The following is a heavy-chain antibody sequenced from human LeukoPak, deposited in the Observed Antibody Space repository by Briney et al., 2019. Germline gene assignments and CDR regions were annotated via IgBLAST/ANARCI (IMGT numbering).Heavy chain of an antibody. CDR1: GYTFTSYY. D-gene: IGHD3-22*01. CDR3: ARDGYYYDSSGYYYVFDY. J-gene: IGHJ4*02. CDR2: INPSGGST. V-gene: IGHV1-46*01. Sequence: ASVKVSCKASGYTFTSYYMHWVRQAPGQGLEWMGIINPSGGSTSYAQKFQGRVTMTRDTSTSTVYMELSSLRSEDTAVYYCARDGYYYDSSGYYYVFDYWGQGTLVTVS.